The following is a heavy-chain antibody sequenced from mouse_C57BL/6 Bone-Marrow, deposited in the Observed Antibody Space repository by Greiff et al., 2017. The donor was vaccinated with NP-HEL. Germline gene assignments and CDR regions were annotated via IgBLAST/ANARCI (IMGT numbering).Heavy chain of an antibody. Sequence: QVQLQQSGPELVKPGASVKLSCKASGYTFTSYDINWVKQRPGQGLEWIGWIYPRDGSTKYNEKFKGKATLTVDTSSSTAYMELHSLTSEDSAVYFCAATVVATRAWFAYWGQGTLVTVSA. CDR1: GYTFTSYD. CDR2: IYPRDGST. J-gene: IGHJ3*01. D-gene: IGHD1-1*01. V-gene: IGHV1-85*01. CDR3: AATVVATRAWFAY.